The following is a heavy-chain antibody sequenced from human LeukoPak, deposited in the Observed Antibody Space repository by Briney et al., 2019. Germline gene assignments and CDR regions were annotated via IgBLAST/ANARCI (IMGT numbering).Heavy chain of an antibody. V-gene: IGHV1-2*02. CDR3: ARGDVEMSLDY. J-gene: IGHJ4*02. CDR2: INPNSGGT. CDR1: GYTFTGQY. Sequence: ASVEVSCKASGYTFTGQYMHWVRQAPGQGLEWMGWINPNSGGTNYAQKFQGRVTTTRDTSISTAYMELSRLRSDDTAVYFCARGDVEMSLDYWGQGTLVTVSS. D-gene: IGHD5-24*01.